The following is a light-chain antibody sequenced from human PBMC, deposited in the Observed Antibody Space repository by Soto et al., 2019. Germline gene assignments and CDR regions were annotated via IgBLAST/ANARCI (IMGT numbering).Light chain of an antibody. J-gene: IGLJ2*01. CDR3: CSYAGGHTWI. CDR2: DVN. Sequence: QSALTQPRSVSGSPGQSVSISCTGTSGDIGDYDFVSWYRQLPGTVPKLMIYDVNERPSGVPDRFSGSKSGNTASLTISGLQAEDEALYYCCSYAGGHTWIFGGGTQLTVL. V-gene: IGLV2-11*01. CDR1: SGDIGDYDF.